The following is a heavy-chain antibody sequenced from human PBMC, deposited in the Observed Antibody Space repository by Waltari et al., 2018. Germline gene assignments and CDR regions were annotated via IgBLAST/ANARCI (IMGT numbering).Heavy chain of an antibody. CDR3: AIYYYDSSGYYYSAG. Sequence: QVQLQQWGAGLLQPSETLSLTCAVYGGSFSGYYWSWIRQPPGKGLEWIGEINHSGSTNYNPSLKSRVTISVDTSKNQFSLKLSSVTAADTAVYYCAIYYYDSSGYYYSAGWGQGTLVTVSS. J-gene: IGHJ4*02. D-gene: IGHD3-22*01. CDR2: INHSGST. V-gene: IGHV4-34*01. CDR1: GGSFSGYY.